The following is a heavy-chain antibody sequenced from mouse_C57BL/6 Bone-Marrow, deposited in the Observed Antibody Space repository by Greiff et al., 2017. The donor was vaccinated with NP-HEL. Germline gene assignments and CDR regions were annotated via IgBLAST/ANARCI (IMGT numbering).Heavy chain of an antibody. Sequence: QVQLKESGAELARPGASVKLSCKASGYTFTSYGISWVKQRTGQGLEWIGEIYPRSGNTYYNEKFKGKATLTADKSSSTAYMELRSLTSEDSAVYFWARSAPIYYGYDDYWGQGTTLTVSS. V-gene: IGHV1-81*01. CDR3: ARSAPIYYGYDDY. CDR2: IYPRSGNT. D-gene: IGHD2-2*01. CDR1: GYTFTSYG. J-gene: IGHJ2*01.